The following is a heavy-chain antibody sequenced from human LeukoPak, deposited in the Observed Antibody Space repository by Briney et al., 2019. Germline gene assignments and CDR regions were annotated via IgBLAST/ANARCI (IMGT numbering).Heavy chain of an antibody. CDR2: INPNSGGT. Sequence: ASVKVSCKASGYTFTGYYMHWVRQAPGQGLEWMGWINPNSGGTNYAQKFQGRVTMTRDTSISTAYMELRSLRSDDTAVYYCARGDDFWSGYYLNWFDPWGQGTLVTVSS. CDR1: GYTFTGYY. J-gene: IGHJ5*02. D-gene: IGHD3-3*01. V-gene: IGHV1-2*02. CDR3: ARGDDFWSGYYLNWFDP.